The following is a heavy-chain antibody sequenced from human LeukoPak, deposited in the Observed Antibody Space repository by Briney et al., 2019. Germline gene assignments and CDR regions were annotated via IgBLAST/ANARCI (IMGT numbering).Heavy chain of an antibody. V-gene: IGHV1-18*01. CDR2: ISAYNGNT. J-gene: IGHJ4*02. CDR1: GYTFTSYG. CDR3: ARAIAVVPAAHPFDY. D-gene: IGHD2-2*01. Sequence: ASVKVSCKASGYTFTSYGISWVRQAPGQGLEWMGWISAYNGNTNYAQKLQGRVTMTTDTSTSTAYMEPRSLRSDDTAVYYCARAIAVVPAAHPFDYWGQGTLVTVSS.